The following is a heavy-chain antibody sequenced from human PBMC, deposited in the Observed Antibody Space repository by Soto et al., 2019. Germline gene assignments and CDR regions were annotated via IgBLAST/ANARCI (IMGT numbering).Heavy chain of an antibody. CDR1: GYTFTRYT. CDR2: IIPIFGTA. D-gene: IGHD5-12*01. Sequence: SVKVSCKASGYTFTRYTMNWVRQAPGQRLEWMGGIIPIFGTANYAQKFQGRVTITADESTSTAYMELSSLRSEDTAVYYCAREYSGYDLYYYYYGMDVWGQGTTVTVSS. J-gene: IGHJ6*02. V-gene: IGHV1-69*13. CDR3: AREYSGYDLYYYYYGMDV.